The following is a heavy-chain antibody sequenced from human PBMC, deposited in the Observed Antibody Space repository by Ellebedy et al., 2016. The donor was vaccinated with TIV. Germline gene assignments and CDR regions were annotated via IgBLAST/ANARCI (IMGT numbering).Heavy chain of an antibody. CDR1: GGSISSSSYY. CDR2: IYYSGST. V-gene: IGHV4-39*07. J-gene: IGHJ3*02. Sequence: MPSETLSLPCTVSGGSISSSSYYWGWIRLPPGKGLEWIGNIYYSGSTYYNPSLQSRVTISVDTSKNQFSLRLNSVTAADTAVYYCARFVRATKAFEIWGQGTMVTVSS. D-gene: IGHD5-12*01. CDR3: ARFVRATKAFEI.